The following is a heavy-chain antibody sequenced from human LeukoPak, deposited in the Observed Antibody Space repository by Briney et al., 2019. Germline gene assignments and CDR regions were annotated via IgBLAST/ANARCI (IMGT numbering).Heavy chain of an antibody. CDR3: AKTRPLDSSSWSHGDY. Sequence: GGSLRLSCAASGFTFSSYAMSWVRQAPGRGLEWVSALSGSGDSTYYGASVKGRFTISRDNSKNTLYLQMNSLRAEDTAVYYCAKTRPLDSSSWSHGDYWGQGTLVTVSS. D-gene: IGHD6-13*01. CDR1: GFTFSSYA. CDR2: LSGSGDST. V-gene: IGHV3-23*01. J-gene: IGHJ4*02.